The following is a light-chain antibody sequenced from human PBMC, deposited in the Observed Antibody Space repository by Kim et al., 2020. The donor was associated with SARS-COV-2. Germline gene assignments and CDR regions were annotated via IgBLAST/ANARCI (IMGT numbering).Light chain of an antibody. CDR1: QSVRSY. Sequence: SLWERATLSCRASQSVRSYLAWYQPKPGQAPRLLIYDASNRATGIPARFSGSESGTDFTLTISSLEPEDFAVYYCQQRSNWPRFTFGPGTKVDIK. J-gene: IGKJ3*01. CDR2: DAS. CDR3: QQRSNWPRFT. V-gene: IGKV3-11*01.